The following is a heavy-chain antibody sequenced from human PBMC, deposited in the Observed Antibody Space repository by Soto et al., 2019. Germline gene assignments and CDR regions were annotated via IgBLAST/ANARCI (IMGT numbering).Heavy chain of an antibody. D-gene: IGHD5-12*01. Sequence: ASVKVSCKASGYTFTSYGISWVRQAPGQGLEWMGWISAYNGNTNYAQKLQGRVTMTTDTSTSTAYMELRSLRSDDTAVYYCARGRGYFPATITHYFDYWGQGTLVTVSS. V-gene: IGHV1-18*01. CDR2: ISAYNGNT. J-gene: IGHJ4*02. CDR3: ARGRGYFPATITHYFDY. CDR1: GYTFTSYG.